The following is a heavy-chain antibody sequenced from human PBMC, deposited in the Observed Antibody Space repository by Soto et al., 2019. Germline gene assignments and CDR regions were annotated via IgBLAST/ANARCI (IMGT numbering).Heavy chain of an antibody. CDR3: AREGRLAAISFYFDY. D-gene: IGHD2-15*01. V-gene: IGHV3-30*04. J-gene: IGHJ4*02. Sequence: GGSLRLSCAASGFTFSSYAMHWVRQAPGKGLEWVAVISYDGSNKYYADSVKGRFTISRDNSKNTLYLQMNSLRAEDTAVYYCAREGRLAAISFYFDYWGQGTLVTVSS. CDR2: ISYDGSNK. CDR1: GFTFSSYA.